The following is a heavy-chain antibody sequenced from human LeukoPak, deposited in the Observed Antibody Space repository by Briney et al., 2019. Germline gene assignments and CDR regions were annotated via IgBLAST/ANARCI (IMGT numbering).Heavy chain of an antibody. D-gene: IGHD3-22*01. CDR3: VRDDDRPDNGLDY. Sequence: GGSLTLFWAPSGFTFTIYGVHWARQAPGRGREWVAVILSDGSKEFYTGSVKGRFTISRDNSKNTLYLQMNRPRAEDTAVYYCVRDDDRPDNGLDYWGQGTLLSVSS. J-gene: IGHJ4*02. CDR2: ILSDGSKE. V-gene: IGHV3-33*01. CDR1: GFTFTIYG.